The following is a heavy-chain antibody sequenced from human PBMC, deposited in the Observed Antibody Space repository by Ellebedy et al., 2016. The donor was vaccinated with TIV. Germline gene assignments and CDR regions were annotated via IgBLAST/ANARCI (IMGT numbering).Heavy chain of an antibody. V-gene: IGHV4-4*02. Sequence: SETLSLTCAVSGGSISSSNWWSWVRQPPGKGLEWIGEIYHSGSTNYNPSLKSRVTISVDKSKNQFSLKLSSVTAADTAVYYCARRADCSGGSCYSGFDYWGQGTLVTVSS. D-gene: IGHD2-15*01. CDR1: GGSISSSNW. J-gene: IGHJ4*02. CDR2: IYHSGST. CDR3: ARRADCSGGSCYSGFDY.